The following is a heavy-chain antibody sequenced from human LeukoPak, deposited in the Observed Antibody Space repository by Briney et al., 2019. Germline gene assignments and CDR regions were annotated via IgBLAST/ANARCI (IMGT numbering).Heavy chain of an antibody. CDR3: ARLFSAAAGNRGH. D-gene: IGHD6-13*01. V-gene: IGHV4-39*01. CDR1: GDSISSSNYY. J-gene: IGHJ4*02. CDR2: IYYSGST. Sequence: SETLSLTCIVSGDSISSSNYYWGWTRQPPGKGLEWIGNIYYSGSTYLNPSLKSRVTLSADTSKNQFSLKLSSVTAADTAVYYCARLFSAAAGNRGHWGQGTLVTVSS.